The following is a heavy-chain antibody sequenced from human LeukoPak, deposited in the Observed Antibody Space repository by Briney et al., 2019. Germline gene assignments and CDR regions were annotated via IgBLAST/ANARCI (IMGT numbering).Heavy chain of an antibody. J-gene: IGHJ6*03. CDR1: GFTFSSYW. CDR3: AKGLKTAVGPYMGYHYYMDV. V-gene: IGHV3-23*01. D-gene: IGHD5-18*01. Sequence: GGSLRLSCAASGFTFSSYWMSWVRQAPGKGLEWVATVNDRGTGTYYADYVKGRFTISSDNSKNTLSLQMISLRAEDTALYYCAKGLKTAVGPYMGYHYYMDVWGKGTTVTVSS. CDR2: VNDRGTGT.